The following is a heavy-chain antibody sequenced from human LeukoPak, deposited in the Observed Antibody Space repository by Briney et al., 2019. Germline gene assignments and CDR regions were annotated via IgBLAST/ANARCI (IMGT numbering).Heavy chain of an antibody. D-gene: IGHD3-22*01. CDR1: GYTFTGYY. CDR3: AADTSGYNLIDY. J-gene: IGHJ4*02. CDR2: INLNSGAT. Sequence: ASVKVSCKASGYTFTGYYMHGVRQAPGQGLEWMGRINLNSGATNYAQKFQGRVTLTRDTSISTAYMELSGLESDDTAVYYCAADTSGYNLIDYWGQGTLVTVSS. V-gene: IGHV1-2*06.